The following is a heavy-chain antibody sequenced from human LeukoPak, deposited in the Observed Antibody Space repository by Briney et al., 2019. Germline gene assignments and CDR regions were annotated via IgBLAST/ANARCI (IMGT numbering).Heavy chain of an antibody. CDR1: GFTFSSYS. CDR3: ARVSSTSHPFDY. CDR2: ISSSSSYI. V-gene: IGHV3-21*01. D-gene: IGHD2-2*01. Sequence: PGGSLRLSCAASGFTFSSYSMTWVRQAPGKGLEWVSSISSSSSYIYYADSVKGRFTISRDNAKNSLYLQMNSLRAEDTAVYYCARVSSTSHPFDYWGQGTLVTVSS. J-gene: IGHJ4*02.